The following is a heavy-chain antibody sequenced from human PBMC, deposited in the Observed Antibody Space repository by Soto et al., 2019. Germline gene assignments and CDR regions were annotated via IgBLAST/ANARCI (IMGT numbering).Heavy chain of an antibody. Sequence: TLRLSCTTSGFTFGDHTMTWVRQAPGKGLEWVGFIRSKTYGGTAEYAASVKGRFTISREDSQRIAYLQMNTLITEDTAVYYCARDQMFAFDSWGQGTLVTVSS. CDR3: ARDQMFAFDS. D-gene: IGHD3-10*02. V-gene: IGHV3-49*04. J-gene: IGHJ4*02. CDR2: IRSKTYGGTA. CDR1: GFTFGDHT.